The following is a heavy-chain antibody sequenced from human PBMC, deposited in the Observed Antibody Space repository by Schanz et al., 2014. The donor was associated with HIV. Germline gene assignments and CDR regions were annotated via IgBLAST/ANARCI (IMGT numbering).Heavy chain of an antibody. CDR1: GYTFSDYD. J-gene: IGHJ2*01. CDR2: VNPESGNT. V-gene: IGHV1-8*02. CDR3: VRAPSFHFDKEGYYRNWYFDF. D-gene: IGHD1-26*01. Sequence: QVQLVQSGPEVKKPGASVRVSCETSGYTFSDYDINWVRQAPGQGLEWMGWVNPESGNTGMADKFRGRLTLTRFMEMDSLTSGDTAISYAVRAPSFHFDKEGYYRNWYFDFWGRGTLVAVSS.